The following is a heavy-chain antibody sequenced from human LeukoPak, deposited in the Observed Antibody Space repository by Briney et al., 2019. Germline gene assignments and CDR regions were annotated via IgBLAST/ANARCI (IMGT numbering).Heavy chain of an antibody. CDR2: IRSKANSYAT. CDR3: TRPGGVFLGDYYYYYMDV. V-gene: IGHV3-73*01. Sequence: GSLKLSCAASGFTFSGSAMHWVRQASGEGLEWVGRIRSKANSYATAYAASVKGRFTISRDDSKNTAYLQMNSLKTEDTAVYYCTRPGGVFLGDYYYYYMDVWGKGTTVTVSS. J-gene: IGHJ6*03. CDR1: GFTFSGSA. D-gene: IGHD3-16*01.